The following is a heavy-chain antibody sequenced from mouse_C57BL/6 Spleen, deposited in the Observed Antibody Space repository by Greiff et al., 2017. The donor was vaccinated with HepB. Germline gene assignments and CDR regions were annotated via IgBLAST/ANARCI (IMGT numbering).Heavy chain of an antibody. D-gene: IGHD1-1*01. Sequence: SGAELVRPGASVTLSCKASGYTFTDYEMHWVKQTPVHGLEWIGAIDPETGGTAYNQKFKGKAILTADKSSSTAYMELRSLTSEDSAVYYCTRDYGSSLFAYWGQGTLVTVSA. CDR1: GYTFTDYE. J-gene: IGHJ3*01. V-gene: IGHV1-15*01. CDR3: TRDYGSSLFAY. CDR2: IDPETGGT.